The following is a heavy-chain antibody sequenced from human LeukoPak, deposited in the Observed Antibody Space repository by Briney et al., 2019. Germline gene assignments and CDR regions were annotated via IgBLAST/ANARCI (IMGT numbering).Heavy chain of an antibody. CDR2: ISYDGSNK. J-gene: IGHJ4*02. CDR1: GFTFSSYA. CDR3: AREFTPGIAAAGMRIDY. V-gene: IGHV3-30-3*01. D-gene: IGHD6-13*01. Sequence: PGGSLILSCAASGFTFSSYAMHWVRQAPGKALEWVAVISYDGSNKYYADSVKGRFTISRDNSKNTLYLRMNSLRAEDTAVYYCAREFTPGIAAAGMRIDYWGQGTLVTVSS.